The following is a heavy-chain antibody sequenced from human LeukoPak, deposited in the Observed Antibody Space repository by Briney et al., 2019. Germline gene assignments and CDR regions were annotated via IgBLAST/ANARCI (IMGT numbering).Heavy chain of an antibody. D-gene: IGHD2-2*01. CDR1: GFTFSSYW. V-gene: IGHV3-7*01. CDR2: IKQDGSEK. CDR3: ARSLGYCSSTSCYPTGWFDP. Sequence: GGSLRLSCAASGFTFSSYWMSWVRQAPGKGLEWVATIKQDGSEKYYVDSVKGRFTISRDNAKNSLYLQMNSLRAEDTAVYYCARSLGYCSSTSCYPTGWFDPWGQGTLVTVSS. J-gene: IGHJ5*02.